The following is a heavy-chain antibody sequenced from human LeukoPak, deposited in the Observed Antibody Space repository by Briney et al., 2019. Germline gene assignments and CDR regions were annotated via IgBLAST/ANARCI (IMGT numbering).Heavy chain of an antibody. V-gene: IGHV1-46*01. CDR2: INPSGGST. D-gene: IGHD6-6*01. Sequence: GASVKVSCKAPGYTFTSYYMHWVRQAPGQGLEWMGIINPSGGSTSYAQKFQGRVTMTRDTSTSTVYMELSSLRSEDTAVYYCARDKSIAARPGVQYYYYYYGMDVWGQGTTVTVSS. CDR1: GYTFTSYY. J-gene: IGHJ6*02. CDR3: ARDKSIAARPGVQYYYYYYGMDV.